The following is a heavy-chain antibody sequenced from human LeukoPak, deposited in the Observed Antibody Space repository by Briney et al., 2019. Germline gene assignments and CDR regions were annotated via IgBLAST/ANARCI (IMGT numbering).Heavy chain of an antibody. J-gene: IGHJ4*02. V-gene: IGHV1-69*13. D-gene: IGHD5-12*01. CDR1: GGTFSSYA. CDR2: IIPIFGTA. Sequence: EASVKVSCKASGGTFSSYAISWVRQAPGQGLEWMGGIIPIFGTANYAQKFQGRVMITADESTSTAYMELSSLRSEDTAVYYCASSEQQLTYSPYWGQGTLVTVSS. CDR3: ASSEQQLTYSPY.